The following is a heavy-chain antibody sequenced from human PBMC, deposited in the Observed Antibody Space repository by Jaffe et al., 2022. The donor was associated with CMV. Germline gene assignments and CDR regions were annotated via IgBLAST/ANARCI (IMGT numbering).Heavy chain of an antibody. CDR2: IYPGDSDT. J-gene: IGHJ6*02. CDR1: GYSFTSYW. D-gene: IGHD3-3*01. CDR3: ARHSVHRGPNPYYDFWSGSHYYYYGMDV. Sequence: EVQLVQSGAEVKKPGESLKISCKGSGYSFTSYWIGWVRQMPGKGLEWMGIIYPGDSDTRYSPSFQGQVTISADKSISTAYLQWSSLKASDTAMYYCARHSVHRGPNPYYDFWSGSHYYYYGMDVWGQGTTVTVSS. V-gene: IGHV5-51*01.